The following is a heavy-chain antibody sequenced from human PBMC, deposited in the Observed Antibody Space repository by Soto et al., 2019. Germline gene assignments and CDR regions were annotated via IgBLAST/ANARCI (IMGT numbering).Heavy chain of an antibody. Sequence: SETLSLTCAVYGGSFSGYYWSWIRQPPGKGLEWIGEINHSGSTNYNPSLKSRVTISVDTSKNQFSLKLSSVTAADTAVYYCARVTKYDFWSGYSSYYYGMDVWGQGTTVTVSS. V-gene: IGHV4-34*01. CDR1: GGSFSGYY. CDR3: ARVTKYDFWSGYSSYYYGMDV. CDR2: INHSGST. J-gene: IGHJ6*02. D-gene: IGHD3-3*01.